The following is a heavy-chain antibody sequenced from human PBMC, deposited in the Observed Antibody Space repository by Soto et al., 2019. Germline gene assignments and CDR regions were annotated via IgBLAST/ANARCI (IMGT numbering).Heavy chain of an antibody. V-gene: IGHV4-59*08. Sequence: SETLSLTCSISGGSVTTYYWSWIRQPPGKGLEWIGYFYYSGGTNYNPSIKSRVSISIDTSKNQFSLKLSSVTAADTAVYYCARSKYWGGVSGYWGQGTLVTVS. CDR3: ARSKYWGGVSGY. CDR2: FYYSGGT. J-gene: IGHJ4*02. D-gene: IGHD2-21*01. CDR1: GGSVTTYY.